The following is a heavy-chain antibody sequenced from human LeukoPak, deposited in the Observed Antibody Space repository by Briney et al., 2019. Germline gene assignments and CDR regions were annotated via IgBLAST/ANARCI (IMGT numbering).Heavy chain of an antibody. Sequence: GGSLRLSCAASRFTFSSYFMSWVRQAPGKGLEWVSVISGSGGTTYYAVSVKGRFTVSRDNANKSLYLHMNSLRAEDTAVYYCARGTGLDYWGQGTLVTVSS. CDR2: ISGSGGTT. CDR1: RFTFSSYF. CDR3: ARGTGLDY. V-gene: IGHV3-23*01. J-gene: IGHJ4*02. D-gene: IGHD1-14*01.